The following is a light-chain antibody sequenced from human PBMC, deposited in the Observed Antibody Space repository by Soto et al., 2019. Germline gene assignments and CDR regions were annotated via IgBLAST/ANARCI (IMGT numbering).Light chain of an antibody. CDR1: QTISTY. CDR3: QQSYGTPYT. V-gene: IGKV1-39*01. CDR2: AAS. Sequence: DIQITQSPSSLSASVGDRVTLTCRASQTISTYLHWYQQRPGKAPKLLIYAASRLQSGVPSRFSGDGSGTDFTLTISSLQPEDFATYYCQQSYGTPYTFGRGTKLAIK. J-gene: IGKJ2*01.